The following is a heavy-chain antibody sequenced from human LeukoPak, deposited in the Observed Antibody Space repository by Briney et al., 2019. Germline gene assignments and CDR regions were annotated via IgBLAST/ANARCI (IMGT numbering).Heavy chain of an antibody. CDR3: ARVLTAVAGPYYFDF. CDR2: IYSSGNT. V-gene: IGHV4-4*07. Sequence: PSETLSLTCAVSGYSISSRHYWSWIRQPAGKGLEWIGRIYSSGNTNYNPSLNSRVTMSVDTSKNQFSLKLTSVTAADTAVYYCARVLTAVAGPYYFDFWGQGTLVTVSS. J-gene: IGHJ4*02. CDR1: GYSISSRHY. D-gene: IGHD6-19*01.